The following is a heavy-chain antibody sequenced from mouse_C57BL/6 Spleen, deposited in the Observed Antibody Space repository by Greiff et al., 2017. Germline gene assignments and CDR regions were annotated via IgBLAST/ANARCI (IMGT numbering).Heavy chain of an antibody. Sequence: QVQLQQPGAELVKPGASVKLSCKASGYTFTSYWMHWVKQRPGRGLEWIGRIDPNSGGTKYNEKFKSKATLTVDKPSSTAYMQRSSLTSEASAVYYCATGGGWLFHWYFDVWGTGTTVTVSS. CDR2: IDPNSGGT. J-gene: IGHJ1*03. CDR1: GYTFTSYW. V-gene: IGHV1-72*01. CDR3: ATGGGWLFHWYFDV. D-gene: IGHD2-3*01.